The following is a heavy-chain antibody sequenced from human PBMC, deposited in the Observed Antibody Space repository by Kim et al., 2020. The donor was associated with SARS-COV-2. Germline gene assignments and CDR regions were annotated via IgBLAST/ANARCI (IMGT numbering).Heavy chain of an antibody. V-gene: IGHV4-39*07. CDR3: ARESGSGSYYHPRVVLPFDL. D-gene: IGHD3-10*01. Sequence: SETLSLTCTVSGGSISSSSYYWGWIRQPPGKGLEWIGSIYYSGSTYYNPSLKSRVTISVDTSKNQFSLKLSSVTAADTAVYYCARESGSGSYYHPRVVLPFDLWGRGTLVTVSS. J-gene: IGHJ2*01. CDR2: IYYSGST. CDR1: GGSISSSSYY.